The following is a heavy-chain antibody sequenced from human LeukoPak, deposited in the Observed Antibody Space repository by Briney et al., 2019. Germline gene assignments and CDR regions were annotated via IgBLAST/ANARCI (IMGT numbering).Heavy chain of an antibody. CDR2: IAWDSGVI. D-gene: IGHD7-27*01. J-gene: IGHJ4*02. V-gene: IGHV3-9*01. Sequence: PGGSLRLSCAASGFSFGDYSMHWVRQAPGKGLEWVSGIAWDSGVIDYAASVKGRFTISRDNAKNFLYLQMNNLRAEDTAWYYRAKGNWGTPFDTWGQGTLVTVSS. CDR1: GFSFGDYS. CDR3: AKGNWGTPFDT.